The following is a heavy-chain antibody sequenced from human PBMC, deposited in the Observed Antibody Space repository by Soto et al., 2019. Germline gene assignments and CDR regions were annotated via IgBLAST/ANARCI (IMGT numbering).Heavy chain of an antibody. CDR3: TRVYPCVVRGVTDYY. Sequence: SLTLSLTFSFSVGSINSSNWWSWLRNPPGKGLDWIGEIYHSVSTNSNPSLKSRVTISVDKSKNPFSLKLSSVTAADTAVYYCTRVYPCVVRGVTDYY. V-gene: IGHV4-4*02. CDR1: VGSINSSNW. D-gene: IGHD3-10*01. CDR2: IYHSVST. J-gene: IGHJ6*01.